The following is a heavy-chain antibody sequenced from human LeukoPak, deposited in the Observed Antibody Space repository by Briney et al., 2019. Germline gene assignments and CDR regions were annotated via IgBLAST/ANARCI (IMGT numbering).Heavy chain of an antibody. CDR2: ISYDGSNK. CDR3: AGLGYCSGVSCYGTGPFDY. CDR1: GFTFSSYG. Sequence: GGSLRLSCAAPGFTFSSYGMHWVRQAPGKGLEWVAVISYDGSNKYYADSVKGRFTISRDNSKNTLYLQMNSLRAEGTAVYYCAGLGYCSGVSCYGTGPFDYWGQGTLVTVSS. J-gene: IGHJ4*02. V-gene: IGHV3-30*03. D-gene: IGHD2-15*01.